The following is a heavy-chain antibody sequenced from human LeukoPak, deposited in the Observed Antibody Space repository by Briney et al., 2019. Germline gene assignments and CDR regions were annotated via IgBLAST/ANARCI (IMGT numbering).Heavy chain of an antibody. CDR3: ARDNDILTGYKDY. CDR1: GFTFSIYS. D-gene: IGHD3-9*01. CDR2: ISYDGSKK. Sequence: GGSLRLSCAASGFTFSIYSIHWVRQAPGKGLEWVAVISYDGSKKYIADSVKGRFSISRDNSKNMLYLQMLSLTSDDTGVYYCARDNDILTGYKDYWGQGTLVTVSS. J-gene: IGHJ4*02. V-gene: IGHV3-30-3*01.